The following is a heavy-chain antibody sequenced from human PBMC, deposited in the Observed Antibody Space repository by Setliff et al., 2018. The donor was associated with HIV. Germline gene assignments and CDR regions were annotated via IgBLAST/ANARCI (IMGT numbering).Heavy chain of an antibody. CDR1: GGSISSGSYY. Sequence: SETLSLTCSVSGGSISSGSYYWSWIRQPAGKGLEWIGHIYTSGSTYYNPSLKSRVTISVDSSTKQIFLRLTSVTAADTAVYYCVKAHGGRGGGAWFDPWGQGTPVTVSS. J-gene: IGHJ5*02. D-gene: IGHD2-15*01. V-gene: IGHV4-61*09. CDR2: IYTSGST. CDR3: VKAHGGRGGGAWFDP.